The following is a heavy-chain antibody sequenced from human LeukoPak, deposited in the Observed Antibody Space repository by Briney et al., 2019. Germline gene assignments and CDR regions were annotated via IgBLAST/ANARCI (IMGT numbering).Heavy chain of an antibody. V-gene: IGHV3-30*18. CDR3: AKGESSWRLLGNWFDP. J-gene: IGHJ5*02. Sequence: QTGGSLRLSCAASGFTFSSYGMHWVRQAPGKGLEWVAVISYDGGNKYYADSVKGRFTISRDNSKNTLYLQMNSLRAEDTAVYYCAKGESSWRLLGNWFDPWGQGTLVTVSS. CDR1: GFTFSSYG. CDR2: ISYDGGNK. D-gene: IGHD6-13*01.